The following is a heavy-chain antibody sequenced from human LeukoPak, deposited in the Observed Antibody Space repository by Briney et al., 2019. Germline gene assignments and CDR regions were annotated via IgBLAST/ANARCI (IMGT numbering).Heavy chain of an antibody. D-gene: IGHD3-22*01. V-gene: IGHV4-59*08. CDR1: GASISSSS. J-gene: IGHJ5*02. CDR2: IYYSGTA. CDR3: ARHGSAPKCYYDSSGYSRWFDP. Sequence: SETLSLTCTVSGASISSSSRTWIRQPPSKELACIGFIYYSGTAHYNPSLKSRVTISLDTSKNQFSLRLSSVTAADTAVYYCARHGSAPKCYYDSSGYSRWFDPWGQGTLVTVSS.